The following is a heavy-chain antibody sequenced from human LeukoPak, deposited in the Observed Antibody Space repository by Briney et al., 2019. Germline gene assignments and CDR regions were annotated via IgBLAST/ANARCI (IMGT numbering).Heavy chain of an antibody. CDR3: ARSADRSGYFREITLYYFDY. Sequence: GGSLRLSCAASGFTFSDFYVTWIRQAPGKGLEWISYISNRGSTIYYTDSVRGRFTISRDNAKNSLYLQMNSLRAEDTAVYYCARSADRSGYFREITLYYFDYWGQGTLVTVSS. D-gene: IGHD3-22*01. V-gene: IGHV3-11*01. CDR2: ISNRGSTI. CDR1: GFTFSDFY. J-gene: IGHJ4*02.